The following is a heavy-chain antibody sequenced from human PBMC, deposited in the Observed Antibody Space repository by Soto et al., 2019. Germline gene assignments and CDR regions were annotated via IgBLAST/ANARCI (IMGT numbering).Heavy chain of an antibody. D-gene: IGHD2-21*02. Sequence: EVQLVESGGGLVQPGGSLRLSCAASGFTLSSYSMKWVRQAPGKGLEWVSYISSSSSTIYYADSVKGRFTISRDNAKNSLYLQMNSLRDEDTAVYYCARRSPLCGGDCLSAFDYWGQGTLVTVSS. V-gene: IGHV3-48*02. CDR2: ISSSSSTI. J-gene: IGHJ4*02. CDR1: GFTLSSYS. CDR3: ARRSPLCGGDCLSAFDY.